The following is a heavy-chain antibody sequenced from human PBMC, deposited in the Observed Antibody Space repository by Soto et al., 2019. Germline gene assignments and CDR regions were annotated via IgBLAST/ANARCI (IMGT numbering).Heavy chain of an antibody. CDR2: IYYSGST. CDR1: GGSISSGGYY. CDR3: ARDRQRFGELPKPGDDYGMDV. D-gene: IGHD3-10*01. Sequence: QVQLQESGPGLVKPSQTLSLTCTVSGGSISSGGYYWSWIRQHPGKGLEWIGYIYYSGSTYYNPSLKSRVTISVDTSKNQFSLKLSSVTAADTAVYYCARDRQRFGELPKPGDDYGMDVWGQGTTVTVSS. J-gene: IGHJ6*02. V-gene: IGHV4-31*03.